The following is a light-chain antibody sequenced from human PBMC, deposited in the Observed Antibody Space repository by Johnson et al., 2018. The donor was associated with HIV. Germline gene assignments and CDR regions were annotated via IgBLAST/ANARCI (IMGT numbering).Light chain of an antibody. J-gene: IGLJ1*01. CDR3: GTWDSSLSAGV. CDR2: ENN. Sequence: QSMLTQPPSVSAAPGQKVTISCSGSSSNIGNNYVSWYQQLPETAPKLLIYENNKRPSGIPDRFSGSKSGTSATLGITGLQTGDEADYYCGTWDSSLSAGVFGTGTTVIVL. V-gene: IGLV1-51*02. CDR1: SSNIGNNY.